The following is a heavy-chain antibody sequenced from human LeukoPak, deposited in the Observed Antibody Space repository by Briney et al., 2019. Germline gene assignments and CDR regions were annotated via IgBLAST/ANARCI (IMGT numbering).Heavy chain of an antibody. V-gene: IGHV3-48*03. D-gene: IGHD6-13*01. CDR3: ARDLYSSSWYNYYYYYGMDV. CDR2: ISSSGSTI. Sequence: GGSLRLSCAASGFTFSSYEMNWVRQAPGKGLEWVSYISSSGSTIYYADSVKGRFTISRDNAKNSLYLQMNSLRAEDTAVYYCARDLYSSSWYNYYYYYGMDVWGQGTTVTVSS. CDR1: GFTFSSYE. J-gene: IGHJ6*02.